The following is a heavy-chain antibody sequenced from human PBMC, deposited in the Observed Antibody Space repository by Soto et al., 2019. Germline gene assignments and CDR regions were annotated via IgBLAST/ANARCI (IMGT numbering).Heavy chain of an antibody. J-gene: IGHJ4*02. CDR1: GFTFRSHR. CDR2: ISGSGNST. Sequence: GFTFRSHRIHWVRQAPGKGLEWVSVISGSGNSTNYADYVKGRFSISRVNSKITLYLLMNSLRAEDTAVYYCAIITSGYWGQGTLVTVSS. V-gene: IGHV3-23*01. D-gene: IGHD2-15*01. CDR3: AIITSGY.